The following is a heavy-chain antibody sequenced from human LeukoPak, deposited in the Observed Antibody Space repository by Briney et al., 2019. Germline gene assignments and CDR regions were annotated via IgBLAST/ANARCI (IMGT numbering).Heavy chain of an antibody. J-gene: IGHJ4*02. CDR3: ATLLLGVGGDY. D-gene: IGHD2-15*01. Sequence: GGSLRLSCAASGFTFSSYAMSWVRQAPGKGLEWVSSISGSVTTTNYAASVKGRFTISGDISKNTLYLQMNSLRDEDTAMYSCATLLLGVGGDYWGQGTLVTVSS. V-gene: IGHV3-23*01. CDR1: GFTFSSYA. CDR2: ISGSVTTT.